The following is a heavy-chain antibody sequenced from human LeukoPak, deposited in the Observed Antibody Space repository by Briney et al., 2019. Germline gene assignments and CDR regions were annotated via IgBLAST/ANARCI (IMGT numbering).Heavy chain of an antibody. V-gene: IGHV3-53*01. CDR3: AKTRLSSSSWYGPDFGY. CDR1: GFTVSSNY. D-gene: IGHD6-13*01. Sequence: GGSLRLSCAASGFTVSSNYMSWVRQAPGKGLEWVSVIYSGGSTYYADSVKGRFTISRDNSKNTLYLQMNSLRAEDTAVYYCAKTRLSSSSWYGPDFGYWGQGTLVTVSS. J-gene: IGHJ4*02. CDR2: IYSGGST.